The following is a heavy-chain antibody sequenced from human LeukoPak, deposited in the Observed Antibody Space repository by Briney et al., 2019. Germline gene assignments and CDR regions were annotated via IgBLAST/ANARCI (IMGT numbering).Heavy chain of an antibody. CDR3: TVQMTTIQWIDY. CDR1: GFTFNNFA. V-gene: IGHV3-23*01. J-gene: IGHJ4*02. D-gene: IGHD5-24*01. CDR2: ISGSGAFT. Sequence: GGSLRLSCAASGFTFNNFAMSWVRQAPGKGLAWVSGISGSGAFTYYADSVKGRFTISRDNSKNTLYLQMNSLKTEDTAVYYCTVQMTTIQWIDYWGQGTLVTVSS.